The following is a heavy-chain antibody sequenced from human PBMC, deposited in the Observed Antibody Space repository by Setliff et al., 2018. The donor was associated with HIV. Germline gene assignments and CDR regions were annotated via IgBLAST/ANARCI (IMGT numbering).Heavy chain of an antibody. Sequence: KASETLSLTCTVSGGSISSYYWSWIRQPPGKGLEWIGYIYYSGSTNYNPSLKSRVTISVDTSKNQFSLKLNSVTAADTAVYYCARSPPTTFWSGYTYYYHMDVWGKGTTVTVSS. V-gene: IGHV4-59*01. CDR3: ARSPPTTFWSGYTYYYHMDV. J-gene: IGHJ6*03. CDR1: GGSISSYY. D-gene: IGHD3-3*01. CDR2: IYYSGST.